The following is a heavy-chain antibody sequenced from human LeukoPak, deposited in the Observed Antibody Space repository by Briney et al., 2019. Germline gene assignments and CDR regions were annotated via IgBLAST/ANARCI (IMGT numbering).Heavy chain of an antibody. V-gene: IGHV1-69*13. CDR1: GGTFSNYA. D-gene: IGHD4-23*01. Sequence: GASVKVSCKASGGTFSNYAINWVRQAPGQGLEWMGGIIPMFGKANYAQKFQGRVTITADESTRTAYMELSSLRSEDTAVYYCARGWLAETTVVTPYNYWGRGTLVSVSS. J-gene: IGHJ4*02. CDR2: IIPMFGKA. CDR3: ARGWLAETTVVTPYNY.